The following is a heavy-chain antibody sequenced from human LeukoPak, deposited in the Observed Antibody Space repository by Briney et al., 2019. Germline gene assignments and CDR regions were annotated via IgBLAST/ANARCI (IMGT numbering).Heavy chain of an antibody. V-gene: IGHV3-74*01. J-gene: IGHJ4*02. D-gene: IGHD3-10*01. Sequence: GGSLRLSCAASGFTFSSYWMHWVRQAPGKGLVWVSRINSDGSSTSYADSVKGRFTISRDNAKDTLYLQMNSLRAEDTAVYYCARVSGYGSGSYPDYWGQGTLVTVSS. CDR3: ARVSGYGSGSYPDY. CDR1: GFTFSSYW. CDR2: INSDGSST.